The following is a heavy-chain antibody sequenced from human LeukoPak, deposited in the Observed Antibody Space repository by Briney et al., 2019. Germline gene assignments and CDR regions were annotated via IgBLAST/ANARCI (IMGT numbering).Heavy chain of an antibody. CDR3: ARGRKVVVPAALYYFDY. CDR1: GGSFSGYY. Sequence: NASETLSLTCAVYGGSFSGYYWSWIRQPPGKGLEWIGEINHSGSTNYNPSLKSRVTISVDTSKNQFSLKLSSVTAADTAVYYCARGRKVVVPAALYYFDYWGQGTLVTVSS. CDR2: INHSGST. D-gene: IGHD2-2*01. J-gene: IGHJ4*02. V-gene: IGHV4-34*01.